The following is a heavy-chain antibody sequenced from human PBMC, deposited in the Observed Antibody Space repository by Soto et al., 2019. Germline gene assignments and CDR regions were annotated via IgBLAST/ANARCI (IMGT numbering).Heavy chain of an antibody. D-gene: IGHD2-15*01. J-gene: IGHJ3*02. CDR2: IKQDGSEK. Sequence: GGSLRLSCISSGFTFSDYYMSLVRQAPGKGLEWVANIKQDGSEKYYVDSVKGRFTISRDNAKNSLYLQMNSLRAEDTAVYYCASQYCSGGSCSSGAFDIWGQGTMVTVSS. CDR1: GFTFSDYY. CDR3: ASQYCSGGSCSSGAFDI. V-gene: IGHV3-7*01.